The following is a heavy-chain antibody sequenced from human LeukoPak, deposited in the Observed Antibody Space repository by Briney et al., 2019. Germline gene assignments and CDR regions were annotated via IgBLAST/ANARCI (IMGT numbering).Heavy chain of an antibody. J-gene: IGHJ1*01. CDR2: IKSDGST. Sequence: GGSLRLSCAASGFTFSSNWMHWVRQAPGKGLVWVSRIKSDGSTNYADSVKGRFTISRDNAKNTVSLQMNSLRAEDTGVYYCARAPSEIGGYYPEYFRHWGQGTLVTVSS. CDR1: GFTFSSNW. CDR3: ARAPSEIGGYYPEYFRH. V-gene: IGHV3-74*01. D-gene: IGHD3-22*01.